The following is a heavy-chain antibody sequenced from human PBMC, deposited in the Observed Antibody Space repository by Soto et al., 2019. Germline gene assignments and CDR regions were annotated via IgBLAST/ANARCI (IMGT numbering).Heavy chain of an antibody. J-gene: IGHJ4*02. CDR3: ARTSLSGQGATKYYFDY. CDR1: GFTFSDYY. V-gene: IGHV3-11*01. Sequence: GSLRLSCAASGFTFSDYYMSWIRQAPGKGLEWVSYISSSGSTIYYADSVKGRFTISRGNAKNSLYLQMNSLRAEDTAVYYCARTSLSGQGATKYYFDYWGQGTMVTVSS. CDR2: ISSSGSTI. D-gene: IGHD1-26*01.